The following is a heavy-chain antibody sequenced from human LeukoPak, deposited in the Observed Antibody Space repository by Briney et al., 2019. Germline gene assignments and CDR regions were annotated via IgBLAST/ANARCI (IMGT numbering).Heavy chain of an antibody. CDR3: ARHEAVAGVNWFDP. CDR1: GFTFSTYW. Sequence: GSLRLSCAASGFTFSTYWMTWVRQAPGKGLEWIGSIYYSGSTYYNPSLKSRVTISVDTSKNQFSLKLSSVTAADTAVYYCARHEAVAGVNWFDPWGQGTLVTVSS. V-gene: IGHV4-39*01. J-gene: IGHJ5*02. D-gene: IGHD6-19*01. CDR2: IYYSGST.